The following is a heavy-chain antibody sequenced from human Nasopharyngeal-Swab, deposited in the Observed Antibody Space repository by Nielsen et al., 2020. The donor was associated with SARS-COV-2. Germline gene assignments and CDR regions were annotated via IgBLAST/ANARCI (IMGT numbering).Heavy chain of an antibody. CDR2: INWNGGST. CDR1: GFTFDDYG. CDR3: ARDGGYCSSTSCYGGFDY. D-gene: IGHD2-2*01. V-gene: IGHV3-20*04. J-gene: IGHJ4*02. Sequence: GESLKISCAASGFTFDDYGMSWVRQAPGKGLEWVSGINWNGGSTGYADSVKGRFTISRDNAKNSPYLQMNSLRAEDTALYYCARDGGYCSSTSCYGGFDYWGQGTLVTVSS.